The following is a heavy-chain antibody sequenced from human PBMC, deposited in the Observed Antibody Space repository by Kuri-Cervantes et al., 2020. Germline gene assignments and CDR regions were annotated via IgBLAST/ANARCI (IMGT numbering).Heavy chain of an antibody. CDR2: IYANGNT. Sequence: GSLRLSCTVSGGSIGAYYWSWIRQPAGKGLEWIGRIYANGNTNYNPSLKSRVTMSVDKSKNQFSLKLSSVTAADTAVYYCARVGRSSWNDFAFDIWGQGTMVTVSS. D-gene: IGHD1-1*01. J-gene: IGHJ3*02. CDR3: ARVGRSSWNDFAFDI. V-gene: IGHV4-4*07. CDR1: GGSIGAYY.